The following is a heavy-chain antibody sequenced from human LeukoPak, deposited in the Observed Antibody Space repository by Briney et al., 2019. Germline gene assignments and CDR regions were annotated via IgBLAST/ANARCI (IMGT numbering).Heavy chain of an antibody. CDR1: GYTFNSSY. Sequence: ASVKVSCKASGYTFNSSYMHWVRQAPGQGLEWMGWISAYNGNTNYAQKLQGRVTMTTDTSTSTAYMELRSLRSDDTAVYYCARDDQTYYYGSGRYNWFDPWGQGTLVTVSS. CDR3: ARDDQTYYYGSGRYNWFDP. J-gene: IGHJ5*02. V-gene: IGHV1-18*04. D-gene: IGHD3-10*01. CDR2: ISAYNGNT.